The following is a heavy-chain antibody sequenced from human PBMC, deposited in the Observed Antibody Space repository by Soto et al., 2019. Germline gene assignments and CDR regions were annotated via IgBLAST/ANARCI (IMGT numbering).Heavy chain of an antibody. V-gene: IGHV3-30-3*01. D-gene: IGHD2-15*01. Sequence: LRLSCAASGFTFSTYAMHWARHAPGKGLEWLAVISYDGSNKYYADSVEGRFTISRDNSKNTLYLQMNSLRAEDTAVYYCARDSVLRSAYHYGMDVWGQGTTVTVSS. CDR1: GFTFSTYA. CDR3: ARDSVLRSAYHYGMDV. CDR2: ISYDGSNK. J-gene: IGHJ6*01.